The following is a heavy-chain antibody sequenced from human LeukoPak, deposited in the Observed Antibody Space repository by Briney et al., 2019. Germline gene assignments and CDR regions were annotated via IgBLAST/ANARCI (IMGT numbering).Heavy chain of an antibody. CDR2: IKQDGSDK. Sequence: GGSLRLSCAAYGFTFSIHWMSWVRQAPGKGLEWVANIKQDGSDKYYVDFVKGRFTISRDNAKNSLYLQMISLRAEDTAVYYCARLPGSKTFFVYWGQGTLVTVSS. J-gene: IGHJ4*02. V-gene: IGHV3-7*01. D-gene: IGHD1-26*01. CDR3: ARLPGSKTFFVY. CDR1: GFTFSIHW.